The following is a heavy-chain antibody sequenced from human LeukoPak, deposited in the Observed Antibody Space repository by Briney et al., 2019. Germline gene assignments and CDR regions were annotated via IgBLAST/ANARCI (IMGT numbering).Heavy chain of an antibody. D-gene: IGHD2-21*02. CDR3: AKDMSGGDCPDY. CDR1: AFTFSSYG. CDR2: ISYDGSDK. V-gene: IGHV3-30*18. J-gene: IGHJ4*02. Sequence: GGSLRLSCAASAFTFSSYGMHWVRQAPGKGLEWVALISYDGSDKDYAKSVKGRFTISRDNTKNTLYLQMNSLRAEDTAVYYCAKDMSGGDCPDYWGQGTLVTVSS.